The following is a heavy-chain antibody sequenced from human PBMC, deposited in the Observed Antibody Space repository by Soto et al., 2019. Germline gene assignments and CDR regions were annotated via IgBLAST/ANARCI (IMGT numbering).Heavy chain of an antibody. D-gene: IGHD3-10*01. CDR3: ASTSTSVSYYEGEDYYYGMDV. J-gene: IGHJ6*02. Sequence: ASVKVPCKASGYTFTSYLISWVRQAPGQGLGGRGWISAYNGNTNYAQKLQGRVTMATDTSTSTAYMELRSLRSDDTAVYYCASTSTSVSYYEGEDYYYGMDVWGQGTTVTVSS. CDR1: GYTFTSYL. V-gene: IGHV1-18*04. CDR2: ISAYNGNT.